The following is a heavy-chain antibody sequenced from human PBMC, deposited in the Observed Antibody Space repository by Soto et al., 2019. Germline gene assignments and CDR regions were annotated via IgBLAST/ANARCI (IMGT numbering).Heavy chain of an antibody. CDR2: ISFDGSTE. CDR3: ARSRHGSGSYTHFYYGLDV. V-gene: IGHV3-30-3*01. J-gene: IGHJ6*02. CDR1: GFTFISYA. D-gene: IGHD3-10*01. Sequence: QVQLVESGGGVVQPGRSLRISCAASGFTFISYAMHWVRQAPGKGLEWVAVISFDGSTEYYADSVKGRFTISRDNSTNTVYLQMNSLRSEDTAVYYCARSRHGSGSYTHFYYGLDVWGQGTTVTVSS.